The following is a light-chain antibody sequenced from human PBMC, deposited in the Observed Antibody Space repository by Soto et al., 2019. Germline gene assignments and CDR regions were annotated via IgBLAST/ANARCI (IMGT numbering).Light chain of an antibody. V-gene: IGLV2-14*01. CDR1: SSDVGGYNS. Sequence: QSVLTQPASVSGSPGQSITISCTGTSSDVGGYNSVSWYQQEPGKVPKLLIYEVNNRFSGVSNRFSGSKSGNTASLTISGLLTEDEADYYCSSYTTTNTYVFGTGTKVTVL. CDR2: EVN. CDR3: SSYTTTNTYV. J-gene: IGLJ1*01.